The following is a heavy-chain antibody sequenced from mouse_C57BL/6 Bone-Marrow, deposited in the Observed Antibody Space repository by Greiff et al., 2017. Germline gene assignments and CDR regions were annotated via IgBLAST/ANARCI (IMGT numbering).Heavy chain of an antibody. CDR1: GYAFSSSW. V-gene: IGHV1-82*01. CDR3: AREGSSPLYAMDY. J-gene: IGHJ4*01. D-gene: IGHD1-1*01. Sequence: QVTLKVSGPELVKPGASVKISCKASGYAFSSSWMNWVKQRPGKGLEWIGRIYPGDGDTNYNGKFKGKATLTADKSSSTAYMQLSSLTSEDSAVYFCAREGSSPLYAMDYWGQGTSVTVSS. CDR2: IYPGDGDT.